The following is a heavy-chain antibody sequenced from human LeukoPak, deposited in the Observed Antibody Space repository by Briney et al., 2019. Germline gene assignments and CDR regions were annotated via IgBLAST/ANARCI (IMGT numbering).Heavy chain of an antibody. V-gene: IGHV5-51*01. D-gene: IGHD5-18*01. CDR1: GYSFTSYW. CDR2: IYPGDSDT. Sequence: GESLKISCKGSGYSFTSYWIGWVRQMPGKGLECMGIIYPGDSDTRYSPSFQGQVTISADKSISTAYLQWSSLKASDTAMYYCARGQPVDYYYMDVWGKGTTVTVSS. J-gene: IGHJ6*03. CDR3: ARGQPVDYYYMDV.